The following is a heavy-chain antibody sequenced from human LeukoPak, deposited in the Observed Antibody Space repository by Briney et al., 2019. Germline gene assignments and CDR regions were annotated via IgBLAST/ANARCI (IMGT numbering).Heavy chain of an antibody. Sequence: GRSLRLSCAASGFTFSSYGMHWVRQAPGKGREWVAVISYDGSNKYYADSVKGRFTISRDNSKNTLYLQMNSLRAEDTAVYYCANGKSLDYWGQGTLVTVSS. CDR3: ANGKSLDY. CDR2: ISYDGSNK. J-gene: IGHJ4*02. CDR1: GFTFSSYG. V-gene: IGHV3-30*18.